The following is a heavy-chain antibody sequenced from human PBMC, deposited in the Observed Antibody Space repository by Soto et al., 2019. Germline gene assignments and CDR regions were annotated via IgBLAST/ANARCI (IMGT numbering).Heavy chain of an antibody. V-gene: IGHV3-53*01. CDR3: ARATAAGFLDY. D-gene: IGHD6-13*01. Sequence: GGSLRLSCAASGFTVSSNYMSWVRQAPGKGLEWVSVIYSGGSTYYADSVKGRSTISRDNSKNTLYLQMNSLRAEDTAVYYCARATAAGFLDYWGQGTLVTVSS. CDR2: IYSGGST. CDR1: GFTVSSNY. J-gene: IGHJ4*02.